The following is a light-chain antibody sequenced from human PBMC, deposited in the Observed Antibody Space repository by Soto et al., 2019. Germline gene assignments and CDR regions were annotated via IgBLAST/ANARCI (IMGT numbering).Light chain of an antibody. Sequence: QLVLTQPPSASETPGQRVTISCSGSSSNIGSNYVYWYQQLPGTAPKLLIYRNNQRPSRVPDRFSGSKSGTSASLAISGLRSEDEADYYCAAWDDSLSGLVFGGGTKVTVL. CDR3: AAWDDSLSGLV. J-gene: IGLJ2*01. CDR2: RNN. CDR1: SSNIGSNY. V-gene: IGLV1-47*01.